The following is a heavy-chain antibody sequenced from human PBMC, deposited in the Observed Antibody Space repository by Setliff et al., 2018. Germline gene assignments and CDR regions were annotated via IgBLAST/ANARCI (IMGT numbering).Heavy chain of an antibody. CDR2: INHSGST. V-gene: IGHV4-34*01. CDR3: AREQWLDPPGYYYMDV. Sequence: SETLSLTCAVYGGSFSGYYWSWIRQPPGKGLEWSGEINHSGSTNYNPSLKSRVTRSIDTSKNQFSLKLNSVTAADMAVYYCAREQWLDPPGYYYMDVWAKGTTVTVSS. J-gene: IGHJ6*03. CDR1: GGSFSGYY. D-gene: IGHD6-19*01.